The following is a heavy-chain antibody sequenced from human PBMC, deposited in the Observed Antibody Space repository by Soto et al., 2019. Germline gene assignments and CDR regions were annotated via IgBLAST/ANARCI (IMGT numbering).Heavy chain of an antibody. D-gene: IGHD3-16*02. CDR2: IHHNGGT. J-gene: IGHJ4*02. CDR1: GGSVSSGGYS. V-gene: IGHV4-30-2*01. CDR3: ARAGLRGVTFDY. Sequence: QLQLQESGSGLVKPSQTLSLTCAVSGGSVSSGGYSWNWIRQPPGKGLEWIAYIHHNGGTAYNPSLKSRVPISVNKTRNQFSLKLASVTAADTAVYYCARAGLRGVTFDYWGQGTLVTVSS.